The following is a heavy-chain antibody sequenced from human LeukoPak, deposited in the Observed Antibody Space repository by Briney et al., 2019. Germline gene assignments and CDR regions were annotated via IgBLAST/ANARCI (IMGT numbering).Heavy chain of an antibody. J-gene: IGHJ4*02. V-gene: IGHV4-39*07. CDR3: ARDWNRYAY. CDR2: TYYRGTT. CDR1: GASISSTSYY. D-gene: IGHD1-1*01. Sequence: SDTLSLTCTVSGASISSTSYYWGWIRQPPGKGLEWIGSTYYRGTTYYNPSLKSRVTISVDTSKNQFSLKLSSVTAADTAVYYCARDWNRYAYWGQGTLATVSS.